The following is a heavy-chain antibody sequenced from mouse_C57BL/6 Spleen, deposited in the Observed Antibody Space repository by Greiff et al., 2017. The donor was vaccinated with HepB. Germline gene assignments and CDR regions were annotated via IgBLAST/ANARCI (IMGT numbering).Heavy chain of an antibody. D-gene: IGHD1-1*01. V-gene: IGHV1-22*01. CDR1: GYTFTDYN. J-gene: IGHJ1*03. Sequence: EVQLQQSGPELVKPGASVKMSCKASGYTFTDYNMHWVKQSHGKSLEWIGYINPNNGGTSYNQKFKGKATLTVNKSSSTAYMELRSLTSEDSAVYDGARMGVGYYGSSYWYLDVWGTGTTVTVSS. CDR3: ARMGVGYYGSSYWYLDV. CDR2: INPNNGGT.